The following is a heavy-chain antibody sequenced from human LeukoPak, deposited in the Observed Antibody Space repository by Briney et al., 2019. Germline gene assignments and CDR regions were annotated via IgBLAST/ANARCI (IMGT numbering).Heavy chain of an antibody. CDR1: GGSISSYY. J-gene: IGHJ6*02. Sequence: SETLSLTCTVSGGSISSYYWSWIRQPPGKGLEWIGYIYYSGSTNYNPSLKSRVTISVDTSKNQFSLELSSVTAADTAVYYCASSVAASPYYYGMDVWGQGTTVTVSS. V-gene: IGHV4-59*08. CDR3: ASSVAASPYYYGMDV. D-gene: IGHD6-19*01. CDR2: IYYSGST.